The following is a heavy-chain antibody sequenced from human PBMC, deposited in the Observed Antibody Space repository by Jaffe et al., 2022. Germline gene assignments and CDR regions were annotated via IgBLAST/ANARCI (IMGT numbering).Heavy chain of an antibody. CDR1: GFTFSSYG. CDR2: ISYDGSNK. CDR3: AKDGQSNYYYYMDV. V-gene: IGHV3-30*18. Sequence: QVQLVESGGGVVQPGRSLRLSCAASGFTFSSYGMHWVRQAPGKGLEWVAVISYDGSNKYYADSVKGRFTISRDNSKNTLYLQMNSLRAEDTAVYYCAKDGQSNYYYYMDVWGKGTTVTVSS. J-gene: IGHJ6*03.